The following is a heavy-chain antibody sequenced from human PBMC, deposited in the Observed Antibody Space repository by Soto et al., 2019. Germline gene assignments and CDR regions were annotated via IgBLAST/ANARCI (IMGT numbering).Heavy chain of an antibody. CDR3: ARTPYSGFNYYGMDV. CDR1: GGTFSSYA. V-gene: IGHV1-69*01. CDR2: IIPIFGTA. J-gene: IGHJ6*02. Sequence: ASVKVSCKASGGTFSSYAISWVRQAPGQGLEWMGGIIPIFGTANYAQKFQGRVTITADESTSTAYMELSSLRSEDTAVYYCARTPYSGFNYYGMDVWGQGTTVTVSS. D-gene: IGHD2-15*01.